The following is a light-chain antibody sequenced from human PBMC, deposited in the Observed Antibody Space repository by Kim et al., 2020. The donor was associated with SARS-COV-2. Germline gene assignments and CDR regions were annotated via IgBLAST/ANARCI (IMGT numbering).Light chain of an antibody. V-gene: IGKV3-15*01. CDR2: GAS. CDR3: QQYNNWPLT. CDR1: QSVSSN. Sequence: VSPGEIATLSCRASQSVSSNLAWYQQKPGQAPRLLIYGASTRATGIPARLSGSGSGTEFTLSISSLQSEDFAVYYCQQYNNWPLTFGGGTKVDIK. J-gene: IGKJ4*01.